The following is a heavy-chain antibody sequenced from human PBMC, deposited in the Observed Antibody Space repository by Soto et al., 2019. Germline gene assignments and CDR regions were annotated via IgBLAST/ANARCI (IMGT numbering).Heavy chain of an antibody. Sequence: GLVWVSRINSDGSNTHYAGSVRGRFTISRDNAKNTLYLQINNLRAEDTAVYYCAILATVPSFRDDVFDIWGQGTLVTVSS. CDR2: INSDGSNT. D-gene: IGHD5-12*01. V-gene: IGHV3-74*01. CDR3: AILATVPSFRDDVFDI. J-gene: IGHJ3*02.